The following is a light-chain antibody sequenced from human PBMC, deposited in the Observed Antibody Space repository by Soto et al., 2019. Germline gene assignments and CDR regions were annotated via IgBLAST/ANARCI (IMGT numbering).Light chain of an antibody. V-gene: IGKV3-20*01. CDR3: QQYGSPPPNA. Sequence: EIVLTQSPGTLSLSPGEIATLSCRASQSVSSSYLAWYQQKPGQAPRVLIHGASSRATGIPDRFSGSGSGTDFTLTISRLEAEDFAVYFCQQYGSPPPNAFGQGTKVEIK. J-gene: IGKJ2*01. CDR2: GAS. CDR1: QSVSSSY.